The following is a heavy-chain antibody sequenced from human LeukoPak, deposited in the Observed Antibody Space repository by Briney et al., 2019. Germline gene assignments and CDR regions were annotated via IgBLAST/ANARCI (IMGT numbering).Heavy chain of an antibody. J-gene: IGHJ4*02. CDR1: GFTFSSYW. Sequence: GGPLRLSCAASGFTFSSYWMSWVRQAPGKGLEWVANIKQDGSEKYYVDAVKGRLTISRDNAKNSLYLKMNSRRAEDTAVYYCARQTAYGDYYEYYFDYWGQRTLVTVSS. V-gene: IGHV3-7*01. D-gene: IGHD4-17*01. CDR3: ARQTAYGDYYEYYFDY. CDR2: IKQDGSEK.